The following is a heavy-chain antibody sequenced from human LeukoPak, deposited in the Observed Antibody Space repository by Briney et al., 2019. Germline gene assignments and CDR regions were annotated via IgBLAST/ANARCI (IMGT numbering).Heavy chain of an antibody. V-gene: IGHV3-30*02. CDR2: IRYDESKK. J-gene: IGHJ4*02. Sequence: GGSLRLSCAASGFTFSYYGMHWVRQAPGKGLEWVAFIRYDESKKFYGDSVKGRFTISRDNSKNTLYLQMNSLRTEDTAVYYCAKSHLPNAYSGTYYCDYWGQGTLATVSS. CDR1: GFTFSYYG. D-gene: IGHD1-26*01. CDR3: AKSHLPNAYSGTYYCDY.